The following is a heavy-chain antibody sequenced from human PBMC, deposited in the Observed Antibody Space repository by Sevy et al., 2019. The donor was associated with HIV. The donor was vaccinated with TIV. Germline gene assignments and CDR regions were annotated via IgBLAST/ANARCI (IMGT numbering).Heavy chain of an antibody. D-gene: IGHD3-10*01. CDR2: FYSGGST. CDR1: GFTVSSNY. Sequence: GGSLRLSCAASGFTVSSNYMSWVRQAPGKGLEWVSVFYSGGSTCYADSVKGRFTISRDNSKNTLYRQMNSLGAEDTAVYYCASCGLLWFGELLTRWGQGTLVTVSS. V-gene: IGHV3-66*01. J-gene: IGHJ4*02. CDR3: ASCGLLWFGELLTR.